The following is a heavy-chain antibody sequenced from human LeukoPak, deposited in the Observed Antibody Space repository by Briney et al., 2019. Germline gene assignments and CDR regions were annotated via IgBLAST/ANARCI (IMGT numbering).Heavy chain of an antibody. CDR1: GFTFSSYG. CDR3: AKDRGWNYEDYFDY. Sequence: QPGRSLRLXCAASGFTFSSYGMHWVRLAPGKGLESVAVIWYDGSNKYYADSVKGRFTISRDNSKNTLYLQMNSLRAEDTAVYYCAKDRGWNYEDYFDYWGQGTLVTVSS. V-gene: IGHV3-33*06. D-gene: IGHD1-7*01. J-gene: IGHJ4*02. CDR2: IWYDGSNK.